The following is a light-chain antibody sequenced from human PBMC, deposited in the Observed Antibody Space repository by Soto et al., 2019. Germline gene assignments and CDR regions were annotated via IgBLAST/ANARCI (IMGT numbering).Light chain of an antibody. J-gene: IGLJ3*02. Sequence: QSVLTQPPSVSGAPGQRVTISCSNIGAANDVHWYQQPPGTAPKLLIYGNSNRPSGVPDRFSGSKSGTSASLAITGLQAEDEGDYYCQSYDSSLSGWVFGGGTQQTVL. CDR2: GNS. V-gene: IGLV1-40*01. CDR3: QSYDSSLSGWV. CDR1: NIGAAND.